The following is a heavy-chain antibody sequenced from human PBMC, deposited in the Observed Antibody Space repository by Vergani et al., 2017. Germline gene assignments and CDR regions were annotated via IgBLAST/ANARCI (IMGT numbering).Heavy chain of an antibody. D-gene: IGHD6-19*01. J-gene: IGHJ5*02. Sequence: QVQLVESGGGVVQPGRSLRLSCAASGFTFSSYAMHWVRQAPGKGLEWVAVISYDGSNKYYADSVKGRFTISRDNSKNTLYLQMNSLRAEDTAVYYCARDLPNAIAVAGTGGRWFDPCGQGTLVTVSS. CDR2: ISYDGSNK. V-gene: IGHV3-30-3*01. CDR1: GFTFSSYA. CDR3: ARDLPNAIAVAGTGGRWFDP.